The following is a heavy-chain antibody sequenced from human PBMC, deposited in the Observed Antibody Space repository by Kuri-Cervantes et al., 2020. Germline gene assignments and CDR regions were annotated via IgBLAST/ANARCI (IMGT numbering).Heavy chain of an antibody. J-gene: IGHJ6*03. Sequence: GGSLRLSCAASGFTFSSYDMHWVRQATGKGLEWVSAIGTAGDTYYPGSVKGRFTISRDNAKNSLYLQMNSLRAEDTAVYYCAREGRLSGQGYYYYMDVWGKGTTVTVSS. CDR1: GFTFSSYD. CDR2: IGTAGDT. D-gene: IGHD2-21*02. V-gene: IGHV3-13*01. CDR3: AREGRLSGQGYYYYMDV.